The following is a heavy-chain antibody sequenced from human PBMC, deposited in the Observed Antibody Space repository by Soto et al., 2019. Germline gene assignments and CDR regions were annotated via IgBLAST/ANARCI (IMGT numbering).Heavy chain of an antibody. Sequence: GASVKVSCKASGGTFSSYAISWVRQAPGQGLEWMGGIIPIFGTANYAQKFQGRVTITADESTSTAYMELSSLRSEDTAVYYCARDRRDYYGSGSYPLKGPYYYYGMDVWGQGTTVTVSS. D-gene: IGHD3-10*01. J-gene: IGHJ6*02. CDR2: IIPIFGTA. CDR3: ARDRRDYYGSGSYPLKGPYYYYGMDV. V-gene: IGHV1-69*13. CDR1: GGTFSSYA.